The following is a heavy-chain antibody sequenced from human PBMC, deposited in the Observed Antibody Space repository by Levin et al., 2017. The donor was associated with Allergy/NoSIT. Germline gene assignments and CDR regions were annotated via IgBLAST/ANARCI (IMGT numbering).Heavy chain of an antibody. Sequence: GGSLRLSCAASGFTFTSYGMHWVRQAPGKGLEWVAVISFDGRKEYYADSVKGRFIISRDNSRNTLSLQMNSLRAEDTALYYCAKEREGGATYFGYWGQGTLVTVSS. CDR3: AKEREGGATYFGY. V-gene: IGHV3-30*18. CDR1: GFTFTSYG. D-gene: IGHD1-26*01. J-gene: IGHJ4*02. CDR2: ISFDGRKE.